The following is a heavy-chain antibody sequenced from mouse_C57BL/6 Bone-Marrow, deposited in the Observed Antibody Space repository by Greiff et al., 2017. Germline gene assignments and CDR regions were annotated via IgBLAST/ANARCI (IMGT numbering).Heavy chain of an antibody. J-gene: IGHJ2*01. D-gene: IGHD1-1*01. Sequence: EVQLQQSGTVLARPGASVKMSCKTSGYTFTSYWMHWVKQRPGQGLEWIGAIYPGNSDTSYNQKIKGKAKLTAVTSASTAYMELSSLTNEDSAVYYCTRSEYYGSSYKDYWGQGTTLTVSS. CDR2: IYPGNSDT. CDR1: GYTFTSYW. V-gene: IGHV1-5*01. CDR3: TRSEYYGSSYKDY.